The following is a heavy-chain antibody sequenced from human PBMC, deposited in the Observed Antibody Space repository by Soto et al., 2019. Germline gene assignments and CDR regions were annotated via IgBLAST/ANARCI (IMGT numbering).Heavy chain of an antibody. Sequence: QVQLVQSGAEVKKPGSSVQVSCKASGGTFSSYAISWVRQAPGQGLEWMGGIITIFGTADYAKKFQVRFTITAAKSTTTVDMELSSLRSEATVVCHCAREGDSGSYHNCFDPWCEGTPVTVSS. J-gene: IGHJ5*02. CDR1: GGTFSSYA. CDR3: AREGDSGSYHNCFDP. CDR2: IITIFGTA. D-gene: IGHD1-26*01. V-gene: IGHV1-69*06.